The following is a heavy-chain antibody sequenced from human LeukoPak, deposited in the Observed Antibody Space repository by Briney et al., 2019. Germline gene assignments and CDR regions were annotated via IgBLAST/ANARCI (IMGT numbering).Heavy chain of an antibody. V-gene: IGHV4-59*01. CDR3: ARGVPEYYNFWSGYFYYVDY. Sequence: SETLSLTCTVSGGSISSYSWSWIRQPPGKGLEWIGYIYYSGSTNYNPSLKSRVTISVDTSKNQFSLKLTSVTAADTAVYYCARGVPEYYNFWSGYFYYVDYWGQGTLVTVSS. J-gene: IGHJ4*02. CDR1: GGSISSYS. D-gene: IGHD3-3*01. CDR2: IYYSGST.